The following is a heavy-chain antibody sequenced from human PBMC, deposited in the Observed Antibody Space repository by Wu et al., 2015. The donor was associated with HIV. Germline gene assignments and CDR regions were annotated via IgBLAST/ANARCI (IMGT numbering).Heavy chain of an antibody. Sequence: VQLVQSGAEVKNPGSSVTVSCKASGGSFSSFFISWVRQAPGQGLEWMGWINPKSGGTNYAQDFQGRLTMTRDTSITTVYMELKRLTSEDTAMYFCARSHKWLQLRYQGNFDYWGQGTVVTVSS. V-gene: IGHV1-2*02. CDR2: INPKSGGT. CDR3: ARSHKWLQLRYQGNFDY. CDR1: GGSFSSFF. J-gene: IGHJ4*02. D-gene: IGHD5-12*01.